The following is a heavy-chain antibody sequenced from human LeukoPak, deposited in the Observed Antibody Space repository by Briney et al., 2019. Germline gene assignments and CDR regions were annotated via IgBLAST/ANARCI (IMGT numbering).Heavy chain of an antibody. D-gene: IGHD2-2*01. V-gene: IGHV1-24*01. Sequence: GASVKVSCRVSGYTLTELSMHWVRQAPGKGLEWMGGFDPEDGETIYAQKFQGRVTMTEDTSTDTAYMELSSLRSEDTAVYYCATGCSSTSCKAFVGWFDPWGQGTLVTVSS. CDR1: GYTLTELS. CDR3: ATGCSSTSCKAFVGWFDP. J-gene: IGHJ5*02. CDR2: FDPEDGET.